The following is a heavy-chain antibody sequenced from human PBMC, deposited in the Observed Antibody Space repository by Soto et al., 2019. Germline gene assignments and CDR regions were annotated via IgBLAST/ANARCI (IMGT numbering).Heavy chain of an antibody. V-gene: IGHV4-31*03. CDR2: IYNNGRT. D-gene: IGHD5-18*01. J-gene: IGHJ4*02. Sequence: SETLSLACTFSVDSMTSDNFYWTWIRQHPGKGLEWIGYIYNNGRTYYNPSLKSRLSISVDTSNSQFSLSLTSVTAADTALYYCVRGGYTNGHETLDYWGQGTQVTVS. CDR3: VRGGYTNGHETLDY. CDR1: VDSMTSDNFY.